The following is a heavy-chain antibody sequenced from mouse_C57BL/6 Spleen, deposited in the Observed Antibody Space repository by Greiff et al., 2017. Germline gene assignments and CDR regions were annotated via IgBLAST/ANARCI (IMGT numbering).Heavy chain of an antibody. D-gene: IGHD2-5*01. CDR2: ISSGSSTI. V-gene: IGHV5-17*01. CDR1: GFTFSDYG. J-gene: IGHJ4*01. CDR3: ARRSKYPYYYAMDY. Sequence: EVKLVESGGGLVKPGGSLKLSCAASGFTFSDYGMHWVRQAPEKGLEWVAYISSGSSTIYYADTVKGRFTISRDNAKNTLFLQMTSLRSEDTAMYSCARRSKYPYYYAMDYWGQGTSVTVSS.